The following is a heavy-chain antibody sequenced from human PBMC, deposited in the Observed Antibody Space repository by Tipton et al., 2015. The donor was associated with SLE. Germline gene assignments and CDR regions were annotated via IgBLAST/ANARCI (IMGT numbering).Heavy chain of an antibody. CDR3: AKGRDFYDSSGGGFDY. J-gene: IGHJ4*02. V-gene: IGHV3-9*01. CDR2: VSWNSGRI. CDR1: GFSLTDYA. D-gene: IGHD3-22*01. Sequence: SLRLSCEVSGFSLTDYAIHWVRQAPGKGLEWVSSVSWNSGRIGYADSVKGRFNISRDNSKNSLYLQMNSLRAEDTAFYYCAKGRDFYDSSGGGFDYWGQGTLVTVSS.